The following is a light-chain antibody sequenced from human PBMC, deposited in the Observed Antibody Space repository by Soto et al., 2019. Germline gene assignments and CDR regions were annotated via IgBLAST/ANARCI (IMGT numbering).Light chain of an antibody. V-gene: IGKV3-20*01. CDR3: HQYDSSPLT. CDR1: QSVSSSY. Sequence: EIVLTQSPGTLSLSPGERATLSCRASQSVSSSYLAWYQQKPGQAPRLLIYGASSRATGIPDRFSGSGSGTDXTXTISRLEPEDFAVYYCHQYDSSPLTFGGGTKVEIK. J-gene: IGKJ4*01. CDR2: GAS.